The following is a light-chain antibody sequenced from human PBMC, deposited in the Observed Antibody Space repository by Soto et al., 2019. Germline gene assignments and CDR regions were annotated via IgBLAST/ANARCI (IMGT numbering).Light chain of an antibody. CDR2: DAS. V-gene: IGKV1-5*01. CDR3: LQYDSYSWT. J-gene: IGKJ1*01. CDR1: QSISSY. Sequence: DIQMTQSPSSLSASVGDRFTITCRASQSISSYLNWYQQKPGKAPKLLIFDASYLKSGVPSRFSGSGPGTEFTLTISSLQPDDVATYYCLQYDSYSWTFGQGTKVDIK.